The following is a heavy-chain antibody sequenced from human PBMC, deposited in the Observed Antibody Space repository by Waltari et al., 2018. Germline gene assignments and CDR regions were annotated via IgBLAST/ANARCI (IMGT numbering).Heavy chain of an antibody. J-gene: IGHJ6*02. CDR3: ARVKGITMMVVIRYGMDV. CDR1: GYSISSGYY. D-gene: IGHD3-22*01. CDR2: IYHSGTT. Sequence: QVQLQESGPGLVKPSETLSLTCAVSGYSISSGYYWGWIRQPPGKGLEWIGSIYHSGTTYYNPPLKSRVTISVDTSKNQFSLRLSSGTAADTAVYYCARVKGITMMVVIRYGMDVWGQGTTVTVSS. V-gene: IGHV4-38-2*01.